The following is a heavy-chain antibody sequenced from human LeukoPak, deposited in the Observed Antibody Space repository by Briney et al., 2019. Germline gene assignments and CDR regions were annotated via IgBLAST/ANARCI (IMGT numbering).Heavy chain of an antibody. CDR2: ISAYNGNT. CDR1: GYTFTSYG. V-gene: IGHV1-18*01. J-gene: IGHJ6*03. D-gene: IGHD2-2*01. Sequence: GASVKVSCKASGYTFTSYGISWVRQAPGQGLEWMGWISAYNGNTNYAQKLQGRVTMTTDTSTSTAYMELRSLRSDDTAVYYCARVPSGYCSSTSCRYYYYYMDVWGKGITVTVSS. CDR3: ARVPSGYCSSTSCRYYYYYMDV.